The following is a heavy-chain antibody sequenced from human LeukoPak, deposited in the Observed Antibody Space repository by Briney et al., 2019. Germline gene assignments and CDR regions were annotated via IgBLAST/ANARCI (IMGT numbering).Heavy chain of an antibody. CDR3: AKARAYSANDFLDY. J-gene: IGHJ4*02. CDR1: GFTFSSYA. V-gene: IGHV3-30-3*01. Sequence: GGSLRLSCAASGFTFSSYAMHWVRQAPGKGLEWVAVISYDGSNKYYADSVKGRFTISRDNSKNTLYLQTNSLRAEDTAVYYCAKARAYSANDFLDYWGQGTLVTVSS. D-gene: IGHD4/OR15-4a*01. CDR2: ISYDGSNK.